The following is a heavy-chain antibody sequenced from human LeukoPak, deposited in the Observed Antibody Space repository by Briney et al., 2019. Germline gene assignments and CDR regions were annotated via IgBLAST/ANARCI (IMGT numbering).Heavy chain of an antibody. V-gene: IGHV4-59*08. CDR2: IYYSGST. CDR3: ARMASRAPNLDYFDY. Sequence: PSETLSLTCTVSGGSISSYYWSWIRQPPGKGLEWIGYIYYSGSTNYNPSLKSRVAISVDTSKNQFSLKLSSVTAADTAVYYCARMASRAPNLDYFDYWGQGTLVTVSS. D-gene: IGHD5-24*01. CDR1: GGSISSYY. J-gene: IGHJ4*02.